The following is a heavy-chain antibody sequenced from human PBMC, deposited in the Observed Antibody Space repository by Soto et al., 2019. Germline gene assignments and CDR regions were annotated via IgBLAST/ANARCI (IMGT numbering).Heavy chain of an antibody. Sequence: GGSLRLSCAASGFPFHNYWMHWVRQAPGKGLVWVSRINGAGDNKTYADSVRGRFTVSRDNSKNTLYLQMNSLRAEDTGVYYCARDSHLITMIVVVSIDYWGQGTLVTVSS. CDR1: GFPFHNYW. CDR3: ARDSHLITMIVVVSIDY. V-gene: IGHV3-74*03. D-gene: IGHD3-22*01. CDR2: INGAGDNK. J-gene: IGHJ4*02.